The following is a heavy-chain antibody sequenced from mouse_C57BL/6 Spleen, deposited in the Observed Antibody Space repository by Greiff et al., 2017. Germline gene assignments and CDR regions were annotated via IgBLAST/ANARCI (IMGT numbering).Heavy chain of an antibody. Sequence: EVNVVESGGGLVQSGRSLRLSCATSGFTFSDFYMEWVRQAPGKGLEWIAASRNKANDYTTEYSASVKGRFIVSRDTSQSILYLQMNALRAEDTAIYYCARDAGSSGSMDYWGQGTSVTVSS. CDR1: GFTFSDFY. CDR3: ARDAGSSGSMDY. V-gene: IGHV7-1*01. D-gene: IGHD3-2*02. J-gene: IGHJ4*01. CDR2: SRNKANDYTT.